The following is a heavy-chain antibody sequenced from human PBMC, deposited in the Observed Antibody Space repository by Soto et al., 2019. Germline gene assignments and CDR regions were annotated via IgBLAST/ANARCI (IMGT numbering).Heavy chain of an antibody. V-gene: IGHV3-30*18. Sequence: GGSLRLSCAASGFTFSSYGMHWVRQAPGKGLEWVAVISYDGSNKYYAGSVKGRFTISRDNSKNTLYLQMNSLRAEDTAVYYCAKDRALVAYYGIDVWGQGTTVTVYS. CDR3: AKDRALVAYYGIDV. CDR1: GFTFSSYG. D-gene: IGHD2-8*02. CDR2: ISYDGSNK. J-gene: IGHJ6*02.